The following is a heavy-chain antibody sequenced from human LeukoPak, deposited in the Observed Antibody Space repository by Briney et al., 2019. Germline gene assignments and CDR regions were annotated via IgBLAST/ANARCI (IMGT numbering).Heavy chain of an antibody. V-gene: IGHV3-30-3*01. J-gene: IGHJ4*02. Sequence: RPGGSLRLSCAASGFTFSSYAMHWVRQAPGKGLEWVAVISYDGSNKYYADSVKGRFTISRDNSKNTLYLQMNSLRAEDTAVYYCARGGYNWNGGDFDYWGQGTLVTVSS. CDR1: GFTFSSYA. CDR3: ARGGYNWNGGDFDY. CDR2: ISYDGSNK. D-gene: IGHD1-20*01.